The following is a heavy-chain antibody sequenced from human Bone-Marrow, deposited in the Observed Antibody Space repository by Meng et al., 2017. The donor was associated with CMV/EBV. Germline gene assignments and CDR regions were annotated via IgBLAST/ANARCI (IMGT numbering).Heavy chain of an antibody. V-gene: IGHV4-39*07. CDR1: GGSISSSSYY. Sequence: SETLSLTCTVSGGSISSSSYYWGWIRQPPGKGLEWIGSIYYSGSTYYNPSLKSRVTISVDTSKNQFSLKLSSVTAADTAVYYCARDHSTSSSLSNWFDPWGQGTLVTVSS. CDR2: IYYSGST. CDR3: ARDHSTSSSLSNWFDP. D-gene: IGHD6-6*01. J-gene: IGHJ5*02.